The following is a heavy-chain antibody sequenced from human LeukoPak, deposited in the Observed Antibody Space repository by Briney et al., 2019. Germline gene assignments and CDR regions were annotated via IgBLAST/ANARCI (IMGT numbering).Heavy chain of an antibody. D-gene: IGHD3-22*01. CDR2: IYHSGST. V-gene: IGHV4-30-2*01. Sequence: SQTLSLTCAVSGGSISSGGYSWSWIRQPPGKGLEWIGYIYHSGSTYYNPSLKSRVTMSVDTSKNQFSLKLSSVTAADTAVYYCARDRDRKYYYEAGAAFDIWGQGTMVTVSS. J-gene: IGHJ3*02. CDR1: GGSISSGGYS. CDR3: ARDRDRKYYYEAGAAFDI.